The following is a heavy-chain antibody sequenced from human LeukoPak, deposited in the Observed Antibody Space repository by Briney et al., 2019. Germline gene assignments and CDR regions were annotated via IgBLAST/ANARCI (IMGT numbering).Heavy chain of an antibody. Sequence: GGSLRLSCAASGFTFSSYEMNWVRQAPGRGLEWVSYISSSGSTIYYADSVKGRFTISRDNAKNSLYLQMNTLRVEDTAVYYCVRDGDLFGSDLDYWGQGTLVTVSS. D-gene: IGHD3-10*01. CDR2: ISSSGSTI. J-gene: IGHJ4*02. CDR1: GFTFSSYE. V-gene: IGHV3-48*03. CDR3: VRDGDLFGSDLDY.